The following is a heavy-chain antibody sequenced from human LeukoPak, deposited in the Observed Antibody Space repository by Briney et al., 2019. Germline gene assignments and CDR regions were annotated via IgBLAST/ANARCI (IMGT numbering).Heavy chain of an antibody. CDR2: IKQDGSEK. V-gene: IGHV3-7*01. D-gene: IGHD3-22*01. Sequence: GGSLRLSCAASGFTFSDYWMGWVRHAPGKGLEWVANIKQDGSEKYYVDSVKGRFTISRDNDKNSLYLQMNSLRAEDTAVYYCARDIYYASSGYYYWGQGTLVTVSS. J-gene: IGHJ4*02. CDR3: ARDIYYASSGYYY. CDR1: GFTFSDYW.